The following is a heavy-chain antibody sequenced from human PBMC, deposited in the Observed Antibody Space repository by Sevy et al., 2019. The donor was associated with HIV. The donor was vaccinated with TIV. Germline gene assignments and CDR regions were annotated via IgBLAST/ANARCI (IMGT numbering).Heavy chain of an antibody. V-gene: IGHV3-30-3*01. CDR2: ISNDGSNK. CDR1: GFTFSSYA. Sequence: GGSLRLSCAASGFTFSSYAMHWVRQAPGKGLEWVAVISNDGSNKYYADSVKGRFTISRDNSKNTLYLQMNSLRAEDTAVYYCARDLYSSGWYGGMDVWGQGTTVTVSS. D-gene: IGHD6-19*01. CDR3: ARDLYSSGWYGGMDV. J-gene: IGHJ6*02.